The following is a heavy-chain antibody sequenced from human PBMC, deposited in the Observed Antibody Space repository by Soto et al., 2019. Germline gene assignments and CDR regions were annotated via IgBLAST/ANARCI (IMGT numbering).Heavy chain of an antibody. CDR2: ILYSGTT. CDR1: GGSISSGAYY. D-gene: IGHD3-16*02. J-gene: IGHJ4*02. Sequence: QVQLQESGPGLVKPSQTLSLTCTVSGGSISSGAYYWSWIRQPPGKGLEWIGYILYSGTTNYNPSLESRLTISVGTSKTQFSLKLTSVTAAYTAVYYCARNRALDSCGQGTLVTVSS. V-gene: IGHV4-30-4*01. CDR3: ARNRALDS.